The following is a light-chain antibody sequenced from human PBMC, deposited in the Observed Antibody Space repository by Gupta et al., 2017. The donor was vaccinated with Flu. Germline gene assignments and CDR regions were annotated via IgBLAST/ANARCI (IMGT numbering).Light chain of an antibody. CDR1: QSVSSD. CDR3: QQYNNWSPVT. J-gene: IGKJ4*01. Sequence: EIVMTQSPATLSVSAGERATLSCRASQSVSSDLAWYLQKPGQAPRLLIYGASTRDTGIPARFSGSGSGTEFTLTISSRQSEDSAVYYCQQYNNWSPVTFGGGTKVEIK. V-gene: IGKV3-15*01. CDR2: GAS.